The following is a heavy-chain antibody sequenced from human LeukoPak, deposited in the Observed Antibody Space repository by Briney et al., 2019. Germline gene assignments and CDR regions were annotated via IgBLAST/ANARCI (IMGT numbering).Heavy chain of an antibody. CDR3: ARDWRLRYFDWLFVG. CDR2: ISYDGSNK. Sequence: GRSLRLSCAASGFTFSSYAMHWVRQAPGKGLERVAFISYDGSNKYYADSVKGRFTISRDNSKNTLYLQMNSLRAEDTAVYYCARDWRLRYFDWLFVGWGQGTLVTVSS. CDR1: GFTFSSYA. V-gene: IGHV3-30*04. D-gene: IGHD3-9*01. J-gene: IGHJ4*02.